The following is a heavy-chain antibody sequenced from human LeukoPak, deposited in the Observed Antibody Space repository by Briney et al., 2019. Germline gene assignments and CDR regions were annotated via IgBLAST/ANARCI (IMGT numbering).Heavy chain of an antibody. Sequence: GGSLRLSCAASGFTFGSYAMSWVRQAPGKGLEWVSGISFSGGSTSYAASVKGRFTISRDNSKNTLYLQMNSLRAEDTAVYYCAKNRGGSCYSDFDYWGQGTLVTVSS. J-gene: IGHJ4*02. CDR1: GFTFGSYA. CDR2: ISFSGGST. V-gene: IGHV3-23*01. CDR3: AKNRGGSCYSDFDY. D-gene: IGHD2-15*01.